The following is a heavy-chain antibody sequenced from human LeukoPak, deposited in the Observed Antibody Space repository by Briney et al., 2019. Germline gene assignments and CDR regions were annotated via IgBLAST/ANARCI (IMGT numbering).Heavy chain of an antibody. J-gene: IGHJ3*02. CDR2: IYTSGST. V-gene: IGHV4-59*10. CDR1: GGSLSGSY. D-gene: IGHD2-15*01. Sequence: SETLSLTCDVNGGSLSGSYWSWIRQSPEKGLEWIGRIYTSGSTNYNPSLKSRVTMSVDTSKNQFSLKLSSVTAADTAVYYCARTGGRKAFDIWGQGTMVTVSS. CDR3: ARTGGRKAFDI.